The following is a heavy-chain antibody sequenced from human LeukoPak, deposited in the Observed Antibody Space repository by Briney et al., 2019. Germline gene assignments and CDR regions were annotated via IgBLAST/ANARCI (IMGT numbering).Heavy chain of an antibody. V-gene: IGHV1-69*06. CDR2: IIPIFGTA. CDR3: ARRNSYRADAFDI. Sequence: SVKVSCKASGYTFTSYYMHWVRQAPGQGLEWMGGIIPIFGTANYAQKFQGRVTITADKSTSTAYMELSSLRSEDTAVYYCARRNSYRADAFDIWGQGTMVTVSS. J-gene: IGHJ3*02. D-gene: IGHD5-18*01. CDR1: GYTFTSYY.